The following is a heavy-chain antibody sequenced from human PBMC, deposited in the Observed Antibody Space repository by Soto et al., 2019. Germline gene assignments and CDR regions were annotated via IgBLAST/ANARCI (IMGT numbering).Heavy chain of an antibody. J-gene: IGHJ6*02. CDR1: GGTFSGYF. CDR2: INHSGST. CDR3: ARGIVVVPAAYYYYGMDF. Sequence: SHPPSLTCAVYGGTFSGYFWSWILQPPGKKLEVIGEINHSGSTNYNPSLKSRVTISVDTSKNQFSLKLSSVTAADTAVYYCARGIVVVPAAYYYYGMDFWCQGTTVTVSS. V-gene: IGHV4-34*01. D-gene: IGHD2-2*01.